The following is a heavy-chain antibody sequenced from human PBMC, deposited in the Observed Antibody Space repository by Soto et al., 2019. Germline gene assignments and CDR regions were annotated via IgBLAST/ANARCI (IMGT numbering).Heavy chain of an antibody. CDR2: IYTSGST. CDR1: GGSISSYY. J-gene: IGHJ6*02. D-gene: IGHD1-26*01. Sequence: PSETLSLTCIVSGGSISSYYWNWIRQPAGKGLEWIGRIYTSGSTNYNPSLKSRVTMSVDTSKNQFSLKLSSVTAADTAVYYCARDSEYNYYGMDVWGQGTTVTVSS. V-gene: IGHV4-4*07. CDR3: ARDSEYNYYGMDV.